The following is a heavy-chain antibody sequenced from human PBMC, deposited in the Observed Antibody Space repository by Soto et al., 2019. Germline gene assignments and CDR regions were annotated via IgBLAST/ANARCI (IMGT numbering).Heavy chain of an antibody. Sequence: PSETLSLTCTVFGYSISNYYWSWLRQPPGKGLEWIGYIYYTGGTDYNPSLKSRVTISVDTSRNQFSLKLSSVTAADTAVYYCARLDGPGYLHDYWGQGTLVTVSS. CDR1: GYSISNYY. D-gene: IGHD2-15*01. CDR2: IYYTGGT. CDR3: ARLDGPGYLHDY. J-gene: IGHJ4*02. V-gene: IGHV4-59*08.